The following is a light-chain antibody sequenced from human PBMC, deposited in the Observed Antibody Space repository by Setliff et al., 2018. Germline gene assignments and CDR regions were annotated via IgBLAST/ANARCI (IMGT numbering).Light chain of an antibody. CDR2: GDN. Sequence: QSVLTQPPSVSGAPGQRVTISCTGSSSDIGAGFSVHWYQQLPGTAPKLLIFGDNSRPSGVPDRFSGSTSGTSASLAITGLQADDEADYYCQSYGGTVSGYVFGTGTKVTVL. V-gene: IGLV1-40*01. CDR1: SSDIGAGFS. J-gene: IGLJ1*01. CDR3: QSYGGTVSGYV.